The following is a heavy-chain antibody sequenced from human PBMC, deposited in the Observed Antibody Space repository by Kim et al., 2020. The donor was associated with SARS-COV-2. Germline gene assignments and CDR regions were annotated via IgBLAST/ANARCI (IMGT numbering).Heavy chain of an antibody. V-gene: IGHV3-30*04. D-gene: IGHD5-12*01. CDR3: ARGDGYKSYFDY. CDR2: ISYDGSNK. J-gene: IGHJ4*02. CDR1: GFTFSSYA. Sequence: GGSLRLSWAASGFTFSSYAMHWVRQAPGKGLEWVAVISYDGSNKYYADSVKGRFTISRDNSKNTLYLQMNSLRAEDTAVYYCARGDGYKSYFDYWGQGTLVTVSS.